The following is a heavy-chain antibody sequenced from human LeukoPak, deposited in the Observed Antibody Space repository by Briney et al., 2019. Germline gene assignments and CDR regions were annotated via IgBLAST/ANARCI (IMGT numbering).Heavy chain of an antibody. J-gene: IGHJ4*02. CDR1: GFTFNNYA. V-gene: IGHV3-30*14. Sequence: QSGGSLRLSCAASGFTFNNYAMHWVRQAPGKGLQWVAVISYDGSNKYYADSVKGRFTISRDNSKNTLYLQMNSLRAEDTAVYYCARDFSGSHYFDYWGQGTLVTVSS. D-gene: IGHD1-26*01. CDR2: ISYDGSNK. CDR3: ARDFSGSHYFDY.